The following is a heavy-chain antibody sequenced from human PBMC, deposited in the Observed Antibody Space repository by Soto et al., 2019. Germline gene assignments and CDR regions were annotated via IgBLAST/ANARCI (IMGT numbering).Heavy chain of an antibody. Sequence: SETLSLTCTVSGGSISSYYWSWNRQPPGKGLGWIGYIYYSGSTNYNPSLKTRVTISVNTSKKQFSLKLSAVTAADTAVYYCAGGSVVAATEYYYYYGMDVWGQGTTVTVSS. V-gene: IGHV4-59*01. D-gene: IGHD2-15*01. CDR1: GGSISSYY. CDR3: AGGSVVAATEYYYYYGMDV. CDR2: IYYSGST. J-gene: IGHJ6*02.